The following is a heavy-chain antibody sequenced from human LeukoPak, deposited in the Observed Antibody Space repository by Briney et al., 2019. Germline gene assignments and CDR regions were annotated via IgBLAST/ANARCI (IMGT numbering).Heavy chain of an antibody. J-gene: IGHJ4*02. CDR2: IRSDGSNK. CDR1: GFTFSSYG. Sequence: PGGSLRLSCAASGFTFSSYGMHWVRQAPGKGLEWVALIRSDGSNKYYADSVRGRFTISRDNSKSTLYLQVNNLRAEDTAVYYCAKSHAVFDFTSSDWGQGTLVSVSS. CDR3: AKSHAVFDFTSSD. V-gene: IGHV3-30*02. D-gene: IGHD6-6*01.